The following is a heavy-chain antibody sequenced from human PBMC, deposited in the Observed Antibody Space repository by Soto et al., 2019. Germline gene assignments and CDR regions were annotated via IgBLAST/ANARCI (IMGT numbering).Heavy chain of an antibody. D-gene: IGHD4-17*01. CDR1: GCSISSYY. CDR3: ARVGDYQAYYYYYLDV. V-gene: IGHV4-59*01. Sequence: QVQLQESRPGMVKPSETLSLTCTVSGCSISSYYWSWIRQPPGKGLVWIGYIYYRGSTNYNPSLTRLVTISVDTSKNQFSLKLSSVTAADTAVYYCARVGDYQAYYYYYLDVWGKGTTVTFSS. J-gene: IGHJ6*03. CDR2: IYYRGST.